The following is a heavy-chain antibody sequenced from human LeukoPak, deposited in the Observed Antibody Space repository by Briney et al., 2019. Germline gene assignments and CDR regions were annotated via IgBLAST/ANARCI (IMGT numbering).Heavy chain of an antibody. CDR3: VHRYTVVLSEYFDY. J-gene: IGHJ4*02. V-gene: IGHV2-5*01. D-gene: IGHD3-16*01. CDR2: IYWNDEK. Sequence: SGPTLVKPTQTLTLTCTFFGFSLTTHGVGVGWVRQPPGKALEWLALIYWNDEKRYSPSLKSRLTITRDTSKNQVVLTTTNVVAVDTGTYYCVHRYTVVLSEYFDYWGQGTLVTVSS. CDR1: GFSLTTHGVG.